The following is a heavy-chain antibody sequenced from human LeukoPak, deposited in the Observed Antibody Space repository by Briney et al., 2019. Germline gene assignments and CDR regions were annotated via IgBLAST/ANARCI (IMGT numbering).Heavy chain of an antibody. CDR1: GYTFTSYG. Sequence: GASVKVSCKASGYTFTSYGISWVRQAPGQGLEWMGWISAYNGNTNYAQKLQGRVTMTTDTSTSTAYMELRSLRSDDTAVYYCARDHDYSNPAGHFDYWGQGTLVTVSS. J-gene: IGHJ4*02. V-gene: IGHV1-18*01. CDR2: ISAYNGNT. CDR3: ARDHDYSNPAGHFDY. D-gene: IGHD4-11*01.